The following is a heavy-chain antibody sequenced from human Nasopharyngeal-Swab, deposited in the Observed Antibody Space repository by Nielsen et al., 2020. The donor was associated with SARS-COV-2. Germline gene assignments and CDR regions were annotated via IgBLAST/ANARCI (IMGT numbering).Heavy chain of an antibody. CDR2: INADGSST. CDR3: AREQVGATSPFDY. Sequence: GGSLRLSCVASGFTFGNYWMHWVRQVPGKGLVWVSHINADGSSTTYADSVKGRFTISRDNAKNTLYLQMDNLRAEDTAVYYCAREQVGATSPFDYWGQGTLVTVSS. V-gene: IGHV3-74*01. J-gene: IGHJ4*02. D-gene: IGHD1-26*01. CDR1: GFTFGNYW.